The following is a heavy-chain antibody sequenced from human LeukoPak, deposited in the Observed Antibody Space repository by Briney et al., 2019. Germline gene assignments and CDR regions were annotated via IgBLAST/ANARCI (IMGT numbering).Heavy chain of an antibody. V-gene: IGHV4-34*01. CDR3: ARTAAGKDYYFDY. J-gene: IGHJ4*02. CDR2: INHSGST. CDR1: GGSFSNYY. D-gene: IGHD6-13*01. Sequence: SETLSLTCAVSGGSFSNYYWTWIRQPPGKGLEWIGEINHSGSTNYNPSLKSRVTISVDTSKNQFSLKLSSVTAADTAVYYCARTAAGKDYYFDYWGQGTLVTVSS.